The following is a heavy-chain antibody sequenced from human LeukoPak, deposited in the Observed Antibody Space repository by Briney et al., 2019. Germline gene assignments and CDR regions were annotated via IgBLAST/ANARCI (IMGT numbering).Heavy chain of an antibody. CDR2: INPNSGGT. V-gene: IGHV1-2*02. CDR3: ARDSVSDYYDSRGSEGN. J-gene: IGHJ4*02. D-gene: IGHD3-22*01. CDR1: GYTFTGYY. Sequence: ASVKVSCKASGYTFTGYYMHWVRQAPGQGLEWMGSINPNSGGTHYAQKFQGRVSMTRDTSISTAYMELSRLRSDDTAVYYCARDSVSDYYDSRGSEGNWGQGTLVTVSS.